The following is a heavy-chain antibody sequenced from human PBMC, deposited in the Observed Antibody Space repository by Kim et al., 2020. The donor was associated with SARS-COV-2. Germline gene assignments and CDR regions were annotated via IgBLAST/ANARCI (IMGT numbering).Heavy chain of an antibody. CDR1: GFTFTSYW. Sequence: GGSLRLSCAASGFTFTSYWMSWVRQAPGKGLEWVANIKHDGSGKYYADSVQGRFIISRDDAINSVYLQMTSLRAEDTALYFCVRDFDEYDGRTYWEWFDS. V-gene: IGHV3-7*05. D-gene: IGHD1-26*01. CDR2: IKHDGSGK. J-gene: IGHJ5*01. CDR3: VRDFDEYDGRTYWEWFDS.